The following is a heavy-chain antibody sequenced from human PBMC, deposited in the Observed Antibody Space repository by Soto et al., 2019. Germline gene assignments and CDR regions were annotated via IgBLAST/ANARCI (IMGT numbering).Heavy chain of an antibody. J-gene: IGHJ4*02. CDR2: ISSSSSYI. D-gene: IGHD3-10*01. Sequence: KPGGSLKLSCAASGFTFSSYSMNWVRQAPGKGLEWVSSISSSSSYIYYADSVKGRFTISRDNAKNSLYLQMNSLRAEDTAVYYCARDRGLLWFGELLSPSNFDYWGQGTLVTVSS. CDR1: GFTFSSYS. V-gene: IGHV3-21*01. CDR3: ARDRGLLWFGELLSPSNFDY.